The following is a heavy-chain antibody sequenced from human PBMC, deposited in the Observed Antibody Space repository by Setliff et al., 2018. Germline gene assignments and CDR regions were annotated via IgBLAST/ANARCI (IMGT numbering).Heavy chain of an antibody. CDR3: SRLVRYCTTTSGQGASGAEY. Sequence: ASVKVSCKASGYTFTRYYMYWVRQAPGQGLEWMGIINVSGGSTSYAQKFQGRITMTTDTTTSTSYMELRSLRSDDTAVYYCSRLVRYCTTTSGQGASGAEYWGQGTRVTVSS. V-gene: IGHV1-46*01. J-gene: IGHJ4*02. D-gene: IGHD2-8*01. CDR2: INVSGGST. CDR1: GYTFTRYY.